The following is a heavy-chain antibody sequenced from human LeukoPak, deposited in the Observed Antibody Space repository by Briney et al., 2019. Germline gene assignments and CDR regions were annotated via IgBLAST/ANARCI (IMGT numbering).Heavy chain of an antibody. V-gene: IGHV1-46*01. CDR3: ASVYQHGMDV. J-gene: IGHJ6*02. Sequence: ASVKVSCKASGYTGTSYYMHWVRQAPGQGLEWMGIVNPSSISASYAQKFQGRVTMTRDTSTSTVSMELSSLRSDDTAVYYCASVYQHGMDVWGQGTTVTVSS. CDR2: VNPSSISA. D-gene: IGHD2-2*01. CDR1: GYTGTSYY.